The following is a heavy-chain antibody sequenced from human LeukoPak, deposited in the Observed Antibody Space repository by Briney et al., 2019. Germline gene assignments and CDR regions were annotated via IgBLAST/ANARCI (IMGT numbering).Heavy chain of an antibody. V-gene: IGHV3-43D*03. CDR2: ISWDGGST. Sequence: GGSLRLSGAASGFTFEDYAMHWVLQAPGKGLEWVSLISWDGGSTYYADSVKGRFTISRDNSKNSLYLQMNSLRAEDTALYYCAKDRAGVGTTATIDYWGQGTLVTVSS. CDR3: AKDRAGVGTTATIDY. D-gene: IGHD1-1*01. CDR1: GFTFEDYA. J-gene: IGHJ4*02.